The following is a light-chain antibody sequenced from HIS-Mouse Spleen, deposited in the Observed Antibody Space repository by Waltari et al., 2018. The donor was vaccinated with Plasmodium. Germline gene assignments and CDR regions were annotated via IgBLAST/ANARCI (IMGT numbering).Light chain of an antibody. Sequence: QSALTQPASVSGSPGQSITISCTGTSRDVGSYNLFPWYQQHPGQAPKPMIYEGSKRPSGVSNRFSGSKSGNTASLTICGLQAEDEADYYCCSYAGSSTFVVFGGGTKLTVL. CDR3: CSYAGSSTFVV. CDR1: SRDVGSYNL. V-gene: IGLV2-23*03. CDR2: EGS. J-gene: IGLJ2*01.